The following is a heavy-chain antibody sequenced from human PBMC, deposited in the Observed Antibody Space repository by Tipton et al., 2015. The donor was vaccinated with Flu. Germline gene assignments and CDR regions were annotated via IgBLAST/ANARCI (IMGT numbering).Heavy chain of an antibody. J-gene: IGHJ3*02. Sequence: TLSLTCAVYGGSFSGYYWSWIRQPPGKGLEWIGEINHRGSTNYNPSLKSRVTISVDTSKNQFSLKLSSVTAADTAVYYCASQYSSSWYAAFDIWGQGTMVTVSS. CDR3: ASQYSSSWYAAFDI. CDR2: INHRGST. D-gene: IGHD6-13*01. CDR1: GGSFSGYY. V-gene: IGHV4-34*01.